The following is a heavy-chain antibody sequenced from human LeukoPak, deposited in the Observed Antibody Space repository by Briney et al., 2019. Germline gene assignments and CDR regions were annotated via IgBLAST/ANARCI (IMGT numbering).Heavy chain of an antibody. CDR2: ISAYNGNT. Sequence: VSVKLSCTASGYTFTSYGISWVRQAPGQGLEWMGWISAYNGNTNYAQKLQGRVTMTTDTSTSTAYMELRSLRSDDTAVYYCARDRGDTVFDYWGQGTLVTVSS. CDR1: GYTFTSYG. J-gene: IGHJ4*02. V-gene: IGHV1-18*01. D-gene: IGHD5-18*01. CDR3: ARDRGDTVFDY.